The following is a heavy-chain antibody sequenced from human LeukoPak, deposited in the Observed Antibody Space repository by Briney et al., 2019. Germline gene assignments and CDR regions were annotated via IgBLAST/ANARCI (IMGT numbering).Heavy chain of an antibody. Sequence: SETLSLTCTVSGGSISSYYWSWIRQPPGKGLEWIGYIYYSGSTNYNPSLKSRVTLSMDTSKNQFSLRLSSVTAADTAVYYCARGALRYFDWLKKDYYYMDVWGKGTTVTISS. D-gene: IGHD3-9*01. CDR1: GGSISSYY. V-gene: IGHV4-59*01. J-gene: IGHJ6*03. CDR2: IYYSGST. CDR3: ARGALRYFDWLKKDYYYMDV.